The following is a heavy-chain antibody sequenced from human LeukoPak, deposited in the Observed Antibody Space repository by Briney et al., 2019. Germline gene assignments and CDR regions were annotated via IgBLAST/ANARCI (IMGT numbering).Heavy chain of an antibody. J-gene: IGHJ4*02. V-gene: IGHV1-2*06. CDR2: INPNNGAT. CDR3: TRESGSYHGNDY. D-gene: IGHD1-26*01. Sequence: GALVKVSCKASEYIFTGYYMHWVRQAPGQGLEWMGRINPNNGATNYAQKFQGRVTITGDTSINTAYMELSSLRSDDTAVYYCTRESGSYHGNDYWGQGTLVTVSS. CDR1: EYIFTGYY.